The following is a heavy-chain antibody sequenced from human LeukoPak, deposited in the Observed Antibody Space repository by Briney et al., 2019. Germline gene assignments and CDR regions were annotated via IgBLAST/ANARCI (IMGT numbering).Heavy chain of an antibody. CDR1: GGSISSRGFY. CDR3: ARLPSGGTGGYFDY. CDR2: VLYSGKT. J-gene: IGHJ4*02. Sequence: SETLSLTCTVSGGSISSRGFYWGWIRQSPAKGLEWIGSVLYSGKTYSNPSHTSRVTVSVDTSKNQFSLQLSSVPAADTAVYYCARLPSGGTGGYFDYWGQGTLVTVSS. V-gene: IGHV4-39*01. D-gene: IGHD7-27*01.